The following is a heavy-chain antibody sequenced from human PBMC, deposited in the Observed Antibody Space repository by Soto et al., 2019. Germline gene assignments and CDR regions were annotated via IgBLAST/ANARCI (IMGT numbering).Heavy chain of an antibody. J-gene: IGHJ4*02. CDR3: ARATPYFAS. CDR1: VFTFTDYP. CDR2: IRTISSAI. Sequence: AGSRRLSCSSSVFTFTDYPINLFLQAPVNGLEWVSSIRTISSAIYFPDSGRVGFTISRDNARNSLYRQMTRLRDEDTAVYYRARATPYFASWGQGTLVTVS. D-gene: IGHD2-15*01. V-gene: IGHV3-48*02.